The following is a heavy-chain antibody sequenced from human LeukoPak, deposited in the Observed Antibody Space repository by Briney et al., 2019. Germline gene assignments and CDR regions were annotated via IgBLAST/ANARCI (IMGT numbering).Heavy chain of an antibody. CDR3: ARSYSAILTGYPRNNWFDP. CDR2: INAGNGNT. J-gene: IGHJ5*02. D-gene: IGHD3-9*01. CDR1: GYTFSSYA. V-gene: IGHV1-3*01. Sequence: ASVKVSCKASGYTFSSYAIHWVRQAPGQRLEWMGWINAGNGNTKYSQKFQGRVTITRDTSASTVYMELSSLRSEDTTVYYCARSYSAILTGYPRNNWFDPWGQGTLVTVSS.